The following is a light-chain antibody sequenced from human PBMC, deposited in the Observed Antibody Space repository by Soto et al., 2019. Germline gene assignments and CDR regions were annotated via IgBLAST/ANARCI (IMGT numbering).Light chain of an antibody. V-gene: IGKV1-13*02. CDR1: QGISSA. CDR3: QQFNSFFS. CDR2: DAS. Sequence: AIQLTQSPSSLSASVGERVTITCRASQGISSALAWYQQKPGKAPKLLIYDASRLESGVPSRFSGSGSGTDFTLTISSLQPDDFATNYCQQFNSFFSFGPGTKVDI. J-gene: IGKJ3*01.